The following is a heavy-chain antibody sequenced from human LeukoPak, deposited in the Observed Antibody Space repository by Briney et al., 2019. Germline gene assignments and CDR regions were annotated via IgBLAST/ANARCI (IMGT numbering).Heavy chain of an antibody. CDR1: GFTFSSYA. J-gene: IGHJ4*02. D-gene: IGHD4-23*01. CDR2: ISGSGGNT. Sequence: GRSLRLSCAASGFTFSSYAMSWVRQAPGKGLEWVSGISGSGGNTYYADSVKGRFTISRDNSKNTLYLQMNSLRAEDTAVYYCAKHRAAVVTDFDYWGQGTLVTVSS. CDR3: AKHRAAVVTDFDY. V-gene: IGHV3-23*01.